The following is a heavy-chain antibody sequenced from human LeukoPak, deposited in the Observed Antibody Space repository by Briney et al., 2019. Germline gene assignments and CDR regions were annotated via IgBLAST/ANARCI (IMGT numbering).Heavy chain of an antibody. Sequence: GGSLRLSCAASGFTFSDYYMSWIRQAPGKGLEWVSYISSSGSTIYYADSVKGRFTISRDNAKNSLYLQMNDLRVEDTAVYYCARDQPIGYNYGYPFDNWGQGTLVTVSS. CDR1: GFTFSDYY. CDR2: ISSSGSTI. J-gene: IGHJ4*02. CDR3: ARDQPIGYNYGYPFDN. V-gene: IGHV3-11*04. D-gene: IGHD5-18*01.